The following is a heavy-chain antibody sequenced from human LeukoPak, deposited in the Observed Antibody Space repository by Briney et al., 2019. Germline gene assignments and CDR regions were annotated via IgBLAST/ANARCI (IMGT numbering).Heavy chain of an antibody. Sequence: PGGSLRLSCAASGFTFSSYAMSWVRQAPGKGLEWVSAISGSGGSTYYADSVRGRFTISRDNSKSTLYLQMHSLRVEDTVVYFCARDPGAFPDFFDNWGQGTLVTVSS. CDR1: GFTFSSYA. D-gene: IGHD4/OR15-4a*01. CDR3: ARDPGAFPDFFDN. J-gene: IGHJ4*02. V-gene: IGHV3-23*01. CDR2: ISGSGGST.